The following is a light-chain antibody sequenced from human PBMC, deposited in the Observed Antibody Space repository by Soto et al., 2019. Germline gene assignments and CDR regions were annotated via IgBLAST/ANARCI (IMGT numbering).Light chain of an antibody. CDR1: QTVYSN. V-gene: IGKV3-15*01. Sequence: EIVMTQSPATLSVSPGERATLSCRASQTVYSNVAWYQQRPGQAPRLLIYRASYRAIDIPDRFSGSGSGTEFTLTISRLQSEDSAVYYCQKRSNWPPFTFGQGTRLEIK. CDR3: QKRSNWPPFT. J-gene: IGKJ5*01. CDR2: RAS.